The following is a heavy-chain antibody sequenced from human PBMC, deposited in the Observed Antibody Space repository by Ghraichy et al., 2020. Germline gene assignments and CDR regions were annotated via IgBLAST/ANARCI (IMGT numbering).Heavy chain of an antibody. J-gene: IGHJ2*01. Sequence: TLSLTCTVSGGSISSTSYYWGWIRQPPGKGLEWIGSIYYSGGTNYNPSLKSRVTISVDTSKNQFSLKLASVTAADTAVYYCARPSIAMVSYWYFDLWGRGTLVTVSS. CDR1: GGSISSTSYY. CDR3: ARPSIAMVSYWYFDL. D-gene: IGHD5-18*01. CDR2: IYYSGGT. V-gene: IGHV4-39*01.